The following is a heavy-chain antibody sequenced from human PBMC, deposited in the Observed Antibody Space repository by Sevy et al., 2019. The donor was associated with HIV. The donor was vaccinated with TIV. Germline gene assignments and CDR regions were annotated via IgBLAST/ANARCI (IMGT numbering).Heavy chain of an antibody. CDR2: ISFNGKKI. Sequence: GGSLRLSCAASGFTFSSYGMHWVRQAPGKGLEWVAVISFNGKKIDLADSVKARFTISRDNSNKTLYLQMDSLSPADTAMYYCARDISGKYSFDYWGQGTLVTVSS. J-gene: IGHJ4*02. D-gene: IGHD1-26*01. CDR3: ARDISGKYSFDY. V-gene: IGHV3-30*03. CDR1: GFTFSSYG.